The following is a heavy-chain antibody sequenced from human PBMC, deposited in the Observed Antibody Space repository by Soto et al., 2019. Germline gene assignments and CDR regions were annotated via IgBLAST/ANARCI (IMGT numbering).Heavy chain of an antibody. CDR2: IIPILGIA. J-gene: IGHJ5*02. V-gene: IGHV1-69*04. D-gene: IGHD4-4*01. Sequence: SVKGSCKASGGTFSIYTIGWVRQAPGQGLEWMGRIIPILGIANYAQKFQGRVTITADKSTSTAYMELSSLRSEDTAVYYCARDLRDYSNWFDPWGQGTLVTVSS. CDR3: ARDLRDYSNWFDP. CDR1: GGTFSIYT.